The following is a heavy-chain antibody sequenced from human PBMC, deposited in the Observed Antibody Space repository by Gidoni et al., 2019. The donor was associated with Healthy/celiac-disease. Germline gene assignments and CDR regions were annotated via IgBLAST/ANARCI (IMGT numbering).Heavy chain of an antibody. CDR2: INHSGST. D-gene: IGHD6-6*01. Sequence: QVQLQQWGAGLLKPSETLSLTCAVYGGSFSGYYWSWIRQPPGKGLEWIGEINHSGSTNYNPSLKSRVTISVDTSKNQFSLKLSSVTAADTAVYYCASAVAARSRVDYWGQGTLVTVSS. CDR1: GGSFSGYY. J-gene: IGHJ4*02. V-gene: IGHV4-34*01. CDR3: ASAVAARSRVDY.